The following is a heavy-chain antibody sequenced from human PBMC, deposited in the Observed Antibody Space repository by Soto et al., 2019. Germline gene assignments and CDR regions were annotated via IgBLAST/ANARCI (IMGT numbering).Heavy chain of an antibody. J-gene: IGHJ6*02. D-gene: IGHD3-22*01. V-gene: IGHV1-69*13. CDR1: GGTLSSYA. CDR3: ARGYYYDSSGYYNYGMDV. CDR2: IIPIFGTA. Sequence: SVKVSCKASGGTLSSYAISWVRQAPGQGLEWMGGIIPIFGTANYAQKFQGRVTITADESTSTAYMELSSLRSEDTAVYYCARGYYYDSSGYYNYGMDVWGQGTTVTVSS.